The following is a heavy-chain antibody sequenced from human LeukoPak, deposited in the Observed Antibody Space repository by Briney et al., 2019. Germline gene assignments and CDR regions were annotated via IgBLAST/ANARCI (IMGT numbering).Heavy chain of an antibody. CDR2: ISGSGGST. CDR1: GFTFSSYA. Sequence: HPGGSLRLSCAASGFTFSSYAMSWVRQAPGKGLEWVSAISGSGGSTYYADSVKGWFTISRDNSKNTLYLQMNSLRAEDTAVYYCAKDPYVPAAFPHFDYWGQGTLVTVSS. V-gene: IGHV3-23*01. J-gene: IGHJ4*02. D-gene: IGHD2-2*01. CDR3: AKDPYVPAAFPHFDY.